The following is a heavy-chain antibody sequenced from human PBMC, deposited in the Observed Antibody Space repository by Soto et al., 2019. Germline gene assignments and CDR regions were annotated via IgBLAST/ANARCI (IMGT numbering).Heavy chain of an antibody. D-gene: IGHD4-17*01. CDR1: GVTFSSYA. V-gene: IGHV3-23*01. CDR2: ISGSGGST. J-gene: IGHJ4*02. Sequence: PGGSLRLSCAASGVTFSSYAMSWVRQAPGKGLEWVSAISGSGGSTYYADSVKGRFTISRDNSKNTLYLQMNSLRAEDTAVYYCGTTVTTGRVGPFEYWGQGTLVTVSS. CDR3: GTTVTTGRVGPFEY.